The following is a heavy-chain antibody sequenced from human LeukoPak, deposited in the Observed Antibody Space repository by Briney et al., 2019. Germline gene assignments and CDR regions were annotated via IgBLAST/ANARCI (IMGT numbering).Heavy chain of an antibody. CDR3: AREEDETFDY. CDR2: INPSGGST. CDR1: GGTFSSYA. J-gene: IGHJ4*02. V-gene: IGHV1-46*01. Sequence: ASVKVSCKASGGTFSSYAISWVRQAPGQGLEWMGIINPSGGSTSYAQKFQGRVTMTRDTSTSTVYMELSSLRSEDTAVYYCAREEDETFDYWGQGTLVTVSS.